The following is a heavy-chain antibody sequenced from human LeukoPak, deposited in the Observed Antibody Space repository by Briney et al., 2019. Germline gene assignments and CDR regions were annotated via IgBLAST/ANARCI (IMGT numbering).Heavy chain of an antibody. CDR2: MNPHSGGT. J-gene: IGHJ6*02. D-gene: IGHD2-2*01. V-gene: IGHV1-2*02. CDR1: GYTLTAYY. Sequence: VASVKVSCTSSGYTLTAYYIHWVRQAPGQGLEWLGWMNPHSGGTNYAQNFRGRVTMTTDTSINTAYMELTGLTPDDTALYYCARAQRTISGMDVWGQGTTVAVFS. CDR3: ARAQRTISGMDV.